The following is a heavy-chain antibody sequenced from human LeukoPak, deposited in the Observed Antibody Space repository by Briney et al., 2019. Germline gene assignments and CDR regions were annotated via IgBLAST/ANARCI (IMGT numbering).Heavy chain of an antibody. CDR3: AKEPLGSWSSYDY. D-gene: IGHD7-27*01. CDR2: ISYDGSNK. V-gene: IGHV3-30*18. J-gene: IGHJ4*02. Sequence: PGGSLRLSCAASGFTFSHYGMHWVRQAPGKGLEWVTLISYDGSNKKYADSVKGRFTISRDNSKNTLYLQMNSLRAEDTAVYYCAKEPLGSWSSYDYWGQGTLVTVSS. CDR1: GFTFSHYG.